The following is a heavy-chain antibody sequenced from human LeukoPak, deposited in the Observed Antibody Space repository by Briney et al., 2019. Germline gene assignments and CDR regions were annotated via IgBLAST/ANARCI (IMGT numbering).Heavy chain of an antibody. CDR1: DYSFTTYG. D-gene: IGHD2-15*01. CDR2: ISGNNGVT. CDR3: ARTRSGGSCSY. Sequence: ASVKVSCKASDYSFTTYGITWVRQAPGQGLEWMGWISGNNGVTKYAQKVQGRVTMTTDTSTSTAYMEVTSLTSDDTAVYYCARTRSGGSCSYWGQGTLVTVSA. V-gene: IGHV1-18*01. J-gene: IGHJ4*02.